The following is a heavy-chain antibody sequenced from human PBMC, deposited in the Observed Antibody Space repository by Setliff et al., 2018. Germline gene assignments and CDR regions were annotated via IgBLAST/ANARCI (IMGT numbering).Heavy chain of an antibody. V-gene: IGHV1-18*01. CDR2: ISAYNGNT. CDR1: GYTFTSYG. D-gene: IGHD3-22*01. CDR3: ARDVFPYHYEGAFDI. J-gene: IGHJ3*02. Sequence: VASVKVSCKASGYTFTSYGISWVRQAPGQGLEWMGWISAYNGNTSYAQKFQGRVTMTRDTSTSTVYMDMSSLRSEDTAVYYCARDVFPYHYEGAFDIWGQGTMVTVSS.